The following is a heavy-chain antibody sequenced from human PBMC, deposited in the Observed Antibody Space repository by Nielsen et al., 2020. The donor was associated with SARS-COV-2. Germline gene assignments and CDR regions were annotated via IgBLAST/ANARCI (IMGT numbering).Heavy chain of an antibody. J-gene: IGHJ1*01. CDR2: INSDGSST. CDR3: VTRQVEFTSTWRQYFHH. Sequence: GGSLRLSCAASGFTFSSYWMHWVRQAPGKGLVWVSRINSDGSSTSYADSVKGRFTISRDNAKNTLYLQMNSLRAEDTAVYYCVTRQVEFTSTWRQYFHHWGQGTLVTVSS. V-gene: IGHV3-74*01. D-gene: IGHD6-13*01. CDR1: GFTFSSYW.